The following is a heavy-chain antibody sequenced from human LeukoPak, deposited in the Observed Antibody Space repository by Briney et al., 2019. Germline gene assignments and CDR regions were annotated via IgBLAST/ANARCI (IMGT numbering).Heavy chain of an antibody. D-gene: IGHD1-1*01. CDR3: AREDLTTTAFDM. Sequence: GGSLRLACAASGFTFSPYVMSWVRQAPGKGPEWVAIISGSSGTTYYTDSVKGRFTISRDNSRNTPHPQMNSLGAEDTALYYCAREDLTTTAFDMGGQGTMVTVSS. V-gene: IGHV3-23*01. CDR1: GFTFSPYV. CDR2: ISGSSGTT. J-gene: IGHJ3*02.